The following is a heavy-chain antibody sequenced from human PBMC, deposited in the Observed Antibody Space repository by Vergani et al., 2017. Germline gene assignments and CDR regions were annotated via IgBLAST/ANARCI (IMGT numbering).Heavy chain of an antibody. CDR1: GFTFSSYA. D-gene: IGHD3-9*01. J-gene: IGHJ4*02. Sequence: EVQLLESGGGLVQPGGSLRISCAASGFTFSSYAMSWVRQAPGKGLEWVSAISGSGGSTYYADSVKGRFTISRDNSKNTLYLQMNSLRAEDTAVYYCAKGRYDILTGYYTFFDYWGQGTLVTVSS. CDR2: ISGSGGST. CDR3: AKGRYDILTGYYTFFDY. V-gene: IGHV3-23*01.